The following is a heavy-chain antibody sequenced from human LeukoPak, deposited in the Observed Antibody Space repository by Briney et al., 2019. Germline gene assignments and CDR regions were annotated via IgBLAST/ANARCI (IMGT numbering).Heavy chain of an antibody. CDR2: IDPSDSYT. J-gene: IGHJ3*02. CDR3: ASLVGYCTDGVCPPDAFDI. D-gene: IGHD2-8*01. Sequence: PGESLRISCKGSGYSFTSYWISLVRQMPGKGLEWMGRIDPSDSYTNYSPSFQGHVTISADKSISTAYLQWSSLKASDTAMYYCASLVGYCTDGVCPPDAFDIWGQGTMVTVSS. CDR1: GYSFTSYW. V-gene: IGHV5-10-1*01.